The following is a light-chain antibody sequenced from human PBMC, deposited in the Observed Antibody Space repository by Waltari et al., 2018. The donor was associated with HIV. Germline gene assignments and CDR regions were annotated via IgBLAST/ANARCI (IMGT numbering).Light chain of an antibody. CDR1: TSNIPNNS. V-gene: IGLV1-51*02. Sequence: QSILTRPPSVSAAPGHNVPISCSGTTSNIPNNSVSWYQHLPGTAPKLLIFENDKRPSEIPDRFSGSKSGTSATLGIIGLQPGDEADYYCGTWDTSLTAYVFTTGTKVSV. J-gene: IGLJ1*01. CDR3: GTWDTSLTAYV. CDR2: END.